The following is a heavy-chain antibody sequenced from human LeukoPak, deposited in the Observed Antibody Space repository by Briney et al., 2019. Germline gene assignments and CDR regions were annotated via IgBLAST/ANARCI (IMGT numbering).Heavy chain of an antibody. J-gene: IGHJ6*02. CDR1: GGSISSGGYS. CDR2: INHSGST. D-gene: IGHD3-3*01. CDR3: ARGRSQSYYDFWSGFPPYYYGMDV. Sequence: SQTLSLTCAVSGGSISSGGYSWSWIRQPPGKGLEWIGYINHSGSTNYNPSLKSRVTISVDTSKNQFSLKLSSVTAADTAVYYCARGRSQSYYDFWSGFPPYYYGMDVWGQGTTVTVSS. V-gene: IGHV4-30-2*01.